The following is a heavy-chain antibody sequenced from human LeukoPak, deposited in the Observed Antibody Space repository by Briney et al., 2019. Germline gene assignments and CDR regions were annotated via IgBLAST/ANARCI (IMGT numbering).Heavy chain of an antibody. CDR2: FSVYNGNT. CDR3: ARDWDSSGYYLAGY. Sequence: ASVKVSCKASGYTFTSYGISWVRQAPGQGLGWMGWFSVYNGNTNYEQMFQGRVTMTTDTSKSTAYMQLRSLRPDDTAVYYCARDWDSSGYYLAGYWGQGTLVTVSS. CDR1: GYTFTSYG. J-gene: IGHJ4*02. V-gene: IGHV1-18*01. D-gene: IGHD3-22*01.